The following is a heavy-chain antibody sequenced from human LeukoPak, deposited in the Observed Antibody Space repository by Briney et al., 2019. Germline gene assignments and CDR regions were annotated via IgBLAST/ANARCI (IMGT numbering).Heavy chain of an antibody. CDR2: IYDSGSS. D-gene: IGHD5-24*01. J-gene: IGHJ4*02. CDR3: ARVFEDGYNSFDY. V-gene: IGHV4-38-2*02. CDR1: GYSISNSNY. Sequence: SETLSLTCSVSGYSISNSNYWGWIRQPPGKGLEWIESIYDSGSSYYNPSLKSRVTISVDTSKNQLSLKVSSVTAADTAVYYCARVFEDGYNSFDYWGQGTLVTVSS.